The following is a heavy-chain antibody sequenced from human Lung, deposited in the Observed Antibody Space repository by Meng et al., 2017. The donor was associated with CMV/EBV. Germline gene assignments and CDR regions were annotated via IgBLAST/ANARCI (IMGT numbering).Heavy chain of an antibody. D-gene: IGHD6-6*01. V-gene: IGHV3-53*01. CDR3: ARPLAIRPMLGYYYGLDV. CDR2: IYSADRA. CDR1: GFTVTDNY. Sequence: GESLKISCAASGFTVTDNYMIWVRQAPGKGLEWVSVIYSADRAYYADSVRGRFTISRDISKNTVYLQMLNLRAEDAAMYYCARPLAIRPMLGYYYGLDVWGQGNTVNGAS. J-gene: IGHJ6*01.